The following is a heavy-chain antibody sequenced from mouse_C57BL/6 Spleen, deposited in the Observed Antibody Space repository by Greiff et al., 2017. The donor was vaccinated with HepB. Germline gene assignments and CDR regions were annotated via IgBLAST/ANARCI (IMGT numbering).Heavy chain of an antibody. V-gene: IGHV1-50*01. CDR1: GYTFTSYW. J-gene: IGHJ3*01. CDR3: ARGIDSNYWFAY. D-gene: IGHD2-5*01. Sequence: VQLQESGAELVKPGASVKLSCKASGYTFTSYWMQWVKQRPGQGLEWIGEIDPSDSYTNYNQKFKGKATLTVDTSSSTAYMQLSSLTSEDSAVYYCARGIDSNYWFAYWGQGTLVTVSA. CDR2: IDPSDSYT.